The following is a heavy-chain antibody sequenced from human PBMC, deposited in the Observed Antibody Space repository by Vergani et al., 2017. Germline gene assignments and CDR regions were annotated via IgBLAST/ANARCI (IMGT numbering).Heavy chain of an antibody. J-gene: IGHJ5*02. CDR1: GGSISSSSYY. V-gene: IGHV4-39*07. CDR3: AREEWWAAAGTWWFDP. Sequence: QLQLQESGPGLVKPSETLSLTCTVSGGSISSSSYYWGWIRQPPGKGLEWIGSIYYSGSTYYNPSLKSRVTISVDTSKNQSSRKLSSVNAADTAVYYFAREEWWAAAGTWWFDPWGQGTLVTVSS. CDR2: IYYSGST. D-gene: IGHD6-13*01.